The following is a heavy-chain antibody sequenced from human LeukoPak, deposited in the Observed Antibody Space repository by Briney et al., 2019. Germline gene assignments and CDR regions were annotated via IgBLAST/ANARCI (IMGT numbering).Heavy chain of an antibody. J-gene: IGHJ6*03. CDR2: INHGGGT. Sequence: SETLSLTCAVYGGSFSDYFWNWIRQPPGKGLEWIGEINHGGGTRYNPSLKSRATISVDTSKKQFSLNLTSVTAADTAVYYCAREEGVLRFLEWLSPAYYYYYYMDVWGKGTTVTVSS. V-gene: IGHV4-34*01. CDR3: AREEGVLRFLEWLSPAYYYYYYMDV. D-gene: IGHD3-3*01. CDR1: GGSFSDYF.